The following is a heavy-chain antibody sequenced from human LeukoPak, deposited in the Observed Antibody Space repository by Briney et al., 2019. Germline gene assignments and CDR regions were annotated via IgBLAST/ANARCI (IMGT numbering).Heavy chain of an antibody. CDR3: AKFPTFGGVIVEYYFDY. CDR2: ISGSGGST. V-gene: IGHV3-23*01. D-gene: IGHD3-16*02. CDR1: GFTFSSYW. Sequence: PGGSLRLSCAASGFTFSSYWMHWVRQAPGKGLEWVSAISGSGGSTYYADSVKGRFTISRDNSKNTLYLQMNSLRAEDTAVYYCAKFPTFGGVIVEYYFDYWGQGTLVTVSS. J-gene: IGHJ4*02.